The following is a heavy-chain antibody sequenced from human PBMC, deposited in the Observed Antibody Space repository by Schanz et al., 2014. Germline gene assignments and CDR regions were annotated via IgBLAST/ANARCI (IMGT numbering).Heavy chain of an antibody. CDR2: INSANGNT. V-gene: IGHV1-3*01. D-gene: IGHD4-17*01. CDR1: GYTFTSYS. CDR3: ARGYGDSPTDF. J-gene: IGHJ4*02. Sequence: QVQLVQSGAEVKKPGASVKVSCKASGYTFTSYSIHWVRQAPGQGLEWMGWINSANGNTKYSHRFQGRVTITADRSTSTAYMELSSLRSEDTAVYYCARGYGDSPTDFWGQGTLXTVSS.